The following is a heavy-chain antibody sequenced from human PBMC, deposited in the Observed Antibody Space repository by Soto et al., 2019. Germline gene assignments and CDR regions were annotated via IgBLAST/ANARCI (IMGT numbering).Heavy chain of an antibody. CDR1: GYTFTSYA. CDR2: INAGNGNT. Sequence: QVQLVQSGAEVKKPGASVKVSCKASGYTFTSYAMHWVRQAPGQRLEWMGWINAGNGNTKYSQKFQGRVTITGDTSASTASMELSSLRSEDTGVYYCARDLVMDVWGQGTTVTVSS. V-gene: IGHV1-3*01. J-gene: IGHJ6*02. CDR3: ARDLVMDV. D-gene: IGHD2-8*02.